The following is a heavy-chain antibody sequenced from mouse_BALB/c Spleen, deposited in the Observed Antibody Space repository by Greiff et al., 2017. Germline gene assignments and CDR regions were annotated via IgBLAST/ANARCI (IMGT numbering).Heavy chain of an antibody. J-gene: IGHJ3*01. V-gene: IGHV2-2*02. Sequence: VQLQQSGPGLVQPSQSLSITCTVSGFSLTSYGVHWVRQSPGKGLEWLGVICSGGSTDYNAAFISRLSISKDNSKSQVFFKMNSLQANDTAIYYCARKDGNYGGFAYWGQGTLVTVSA. CDR1: GFSLTSYG. CDR3: ARKDGNYGGFAY. CDR2: ICSGGST. D-gene: IGHD2-1*01.